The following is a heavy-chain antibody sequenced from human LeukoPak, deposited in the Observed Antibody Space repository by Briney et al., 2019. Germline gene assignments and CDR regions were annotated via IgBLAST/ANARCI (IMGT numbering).Heavy chain of an antibody. CDR2: IYTSGST. Sequence: PSETLSLTCTVSGGSISSYYWSWIRQPAGKGLEWIGRIYTSGSTNYNPSLKSRVTMSVDTSKNQFSLKLSSVTAADTAVYYCAREWVLSKDDAFDIWGQGTMVTVSS. CDR3: AREWVLSKDDAFDI. D-gene: IGHD1-26*01. J-gene: IGHJ3*02. V-gene: IGHV4-4*07. CDR1: GGSISSYY.